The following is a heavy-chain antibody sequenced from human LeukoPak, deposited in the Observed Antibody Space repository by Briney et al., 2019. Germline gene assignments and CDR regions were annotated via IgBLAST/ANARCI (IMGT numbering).Heavy chain of an antibody. Sequence: SETLSLTCTVSGGSVSSGSYYWSWIRQPPGKGLEWIGYVYHSGSTNYNPSLKSRVTISVDTSKNQFSLKMNSVTAADTAVYYCARERRVEVAGRKTVAFEMWGQGTMVTVSS. D-gene: IGHD6-19*01. J-gene: IGHJ3*02. V-gene: IGHV4-61*01. CDR3: ARERRVEVAGRKTVAFEM. CDR2: VYHSGST. CDR1: GGSVSSGSYY.